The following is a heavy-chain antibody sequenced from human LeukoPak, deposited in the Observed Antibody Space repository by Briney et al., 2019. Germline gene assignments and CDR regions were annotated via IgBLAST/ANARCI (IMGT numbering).Heavy chain of an antibody. CDR3: ARMGYYFDY. CDR2: INHSGST. Sequence: PSETLSLTCAVYSGSFSGYYWSWIRQPPGKGLEWIGEINHSGSTNYNPSLKSRVTISVDTSKNQFSLKLSSVTAADTAVYYCARMGYYFDYWGQGTLVTVSS. D-gene: IGHD3-16*01. V-gene: IGHV4-34*01. CDR1: SGSFSGYY. J-gene: IGHJ4*02.